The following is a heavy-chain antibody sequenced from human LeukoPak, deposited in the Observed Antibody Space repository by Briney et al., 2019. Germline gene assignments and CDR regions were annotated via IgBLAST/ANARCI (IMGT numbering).Heavy chain of an antibody. D-gene: IGHD1-26*01. CDR1: GDSVSSKSAA. J-gene: IGHJ4*02. Sequence: SQTLSLTCAISGDSVSSKSAAWNWIRQSPSRGLEWLGRTYYRSKWYNDYAVSVKSRITINPDTSKNQFSLQLNSVTPEDTAVYYCARDPDIVGATPFDYWGQGTLVTVSS. CDR3: ARDPDIVGATPFDY. V-gene: IGHV6-1*01. CDR2: TYYRSKWYN.